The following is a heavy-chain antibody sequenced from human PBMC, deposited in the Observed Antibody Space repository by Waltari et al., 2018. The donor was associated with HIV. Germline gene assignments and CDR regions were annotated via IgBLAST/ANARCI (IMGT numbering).Heavy chain of an antibody. J-gene: IGHJ4*02. CDR3: ATNIVVAATGTFDY. V-gene: IGHV3-30*02. CDR1: GFTFSSYG. CDR2: IRYDGSKK. Sequence: QVQLVESGGGVVQPGGSLRLSCAASGFTFSSYGMNWVRKAPGKGLEWVTFIRYDGSKKQYADSVKGRFTISRDNSDNTLYLEMNSLRTEDTAVYYCATNIVVAATGTFDYWGQGTRVIVTA. D-gene: IGHD2-15*01.